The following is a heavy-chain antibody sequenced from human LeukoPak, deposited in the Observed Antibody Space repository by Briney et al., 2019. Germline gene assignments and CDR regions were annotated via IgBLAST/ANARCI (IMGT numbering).Heavy chain of an antibody. D-gene: IGHD1-20*01. V-gene: IGHV3-74*01. CDR3: ARVLYSWNDVVDY. Sequence: GGSLRLSCAASGFTFSSYWMHWVRQAPGKGLVWISRISSDGDTTNYADSVKGRFTISRDNAKNTLYLQMNSLRAEDTAVYYCARVLYSWNDVVDYWGQGTLVTVSS. J-gene: IGHJ4*02. CDR1: GFTFSSYW. CDR2: ISSDGDTT.